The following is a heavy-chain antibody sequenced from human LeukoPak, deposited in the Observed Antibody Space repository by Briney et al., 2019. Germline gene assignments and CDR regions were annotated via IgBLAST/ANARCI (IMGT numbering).Heavy chain of an antibody. Sequence: GGSLRLSCAASGFNFRSYWMKWVRQAPGKGLEWVANIKEDGSKKYYVDSVKGRFTISRDDAENSLYLQMNSLRVEDTAVYYCARGSAWERGSYDYWGQGTLVTVSS. CDR2: IKEDGSKK. J-gene: IGHJ4*02. D-gene: IGHD1-26*01. CDR1: GFNFRSYW. V-gene: IGHV3-7*05. CDR3: ARGSAWERGSYDY.